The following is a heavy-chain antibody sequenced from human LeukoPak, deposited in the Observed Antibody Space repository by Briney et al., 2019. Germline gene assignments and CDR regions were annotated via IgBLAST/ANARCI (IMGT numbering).Heavy chain of an antibody. J-gene: IGHJ6*03. V-gene: IGHV1-69*02. CDR1: GGTFSIDT. CDR2: IIPIVGIA. Sequence: RSSVKVSCEPSGGTFSIDTIGGVSHGPRQGVGWGWRIIPIVGIANYAQTFQGRVTITADRSTSTAYVELSSLRSEDTAVYYCASGYCSSTSCYLYYMDVWGKGTTVTVSS. D-gene: IGHD2-2*03. CDR3: ASGYCSSTSCYLYYMDV.